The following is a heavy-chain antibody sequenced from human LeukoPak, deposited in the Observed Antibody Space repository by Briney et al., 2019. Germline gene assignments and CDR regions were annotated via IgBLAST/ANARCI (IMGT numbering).Heavy chain of an antibody. D-gene: IGHD2-21*01. CDR2: ISSGGSTI. CDR3: AKAPSRLAYIMDV. Sequence: GGSLRLSCAVSGFTFSDYYMSWIRQAPGKGLEWVSYISSGGSTISHADSVKGRFTISRDNAKNSLNLQMNSLRDEDTALYYCAKAPSRLAYIMDVWGQGTTVTVSS. J-gene: IGHJ6*02. CDR1: GFTFSDYY. V-gene: IGHV3-11*01.